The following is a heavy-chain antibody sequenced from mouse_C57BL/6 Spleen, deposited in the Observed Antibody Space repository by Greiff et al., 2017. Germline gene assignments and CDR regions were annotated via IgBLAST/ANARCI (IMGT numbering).Heavy chain of an antibody. CDR1: GYTFTSYW. CDR2: IYPSDSET. CDR3: ARDLDYDGYAMDY. J-gene: IGHJ4*01. D-gene: IGHD2-4*01. Sequence: QVQLQQPGAELVRPGSSVKLSCKASGYTFTSYWMDWVRQRPGQGLEWIGNIYPSDSETHYNQKFKDKATLTVDKSSSTAYMQLSSLTSEDSAVYYCARDLDYDGYAMDYWGQGTSVTVSS. V-gene: IGHV1-61*01.